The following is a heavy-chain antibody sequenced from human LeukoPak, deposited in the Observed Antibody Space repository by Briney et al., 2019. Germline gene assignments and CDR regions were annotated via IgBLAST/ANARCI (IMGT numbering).Heavy chain of an antibody. CDR1: GYAFTSHY. D-gene: IGHD2-2*01. CDR2: INPSGGTT. J-gene: IGHJ5*02. V-gene: IGHV1-46*01. Sequence: ASVKVSCKASGYAFTSHYMHWVRQAPGQGLEWMGRINPSGGTTKYAQRFQGRVTMTRDKSTGTVYMELSSLRSDDTAVYYCAREMEEIGYQPLDAWGQGTLVTVSP. CDR3: AREMEEIGYQPLDA.